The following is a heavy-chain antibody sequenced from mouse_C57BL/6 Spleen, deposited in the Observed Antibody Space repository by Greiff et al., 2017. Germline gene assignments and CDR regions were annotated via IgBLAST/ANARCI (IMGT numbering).Heavy chain of an antibody. Sequence: VQLQQSGPGMVKPSQSLSLTCTVTGYSITSGYDWHWIRHFPGNKLEWMGYISYIGSTNYNPSLKSRISITHDTSKNQFFLKLNSVTTEDTATXYCARAADYLLFDYWGQGTTLTVSS. CDR1: GYSITSGYD. V-gene: IGHV3-1*01. J-gene: IGHJ2*01. CDR3: ARAADYLLFDY. CDR2: ISYIGST. D-gene: IGHD2-4*01.